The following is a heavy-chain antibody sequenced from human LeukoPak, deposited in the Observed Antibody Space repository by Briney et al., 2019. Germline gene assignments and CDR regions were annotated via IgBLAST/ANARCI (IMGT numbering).Heavy chain of an antibody. D-gene: IGHD3-16*01. V-gene: IGHV3-48*02. CDR2: IRSSSSII. CDR3: ARDDNWVFDS. CDR1: GFTFTSYS. J-gene: IGHJ4*02. Sequence: GGSLRLSCAASGFTFTSYSMNWDRQAPGKGLEWVSYIRSSSSIISYADSVKGRFTISSDNAKNSLYLQMNSLRDEDTAVYYCARDDNWVFDSWGQGTLVTVSS.